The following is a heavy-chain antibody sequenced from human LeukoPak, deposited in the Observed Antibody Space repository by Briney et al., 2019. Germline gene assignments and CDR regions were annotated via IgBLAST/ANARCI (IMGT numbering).Heavy chain of an antibody. J-gene: IGHJ4*02. D-gene: IGHD4-17*01. Sequence: GGSLRLSCAASGFTFSSYWLHWVRQAPGKGLVWVSRVNSDGSSTNYADSVEGRFTVSRDNAKNTLFLQMNSLRVEDTALYYCVSGDYGNYWGQGTLVTVSS. V-gene: IGHV3-74*01. CDR1: GFTFSSYW. CDR3: VSGDYGNY. CDR2: VNSDGSST.